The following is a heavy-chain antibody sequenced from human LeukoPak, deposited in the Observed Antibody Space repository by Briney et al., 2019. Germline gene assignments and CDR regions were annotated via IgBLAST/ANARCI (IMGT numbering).Heavy chain of an antibody. Sequence: PGGSLRLSCAASGFTFSSYAMHWVRQAPGKGLEWVAVISYDGSNKYYADSVKGRFTISRDNSKNTLYLQMNSLRAEDTAVYYCARDAYCGGDCYSGYYYGMDVWGQGTTVTVSS. CDR2: ISYDGSNK. J-gene: IGHJ6*02. D-gene: IGHD2-21*02. V-gene: IGHV3-30-3*01. CDR1: GFTFSSYA. CDR3: ARDAYCGGDCYSGYYYGMDV.